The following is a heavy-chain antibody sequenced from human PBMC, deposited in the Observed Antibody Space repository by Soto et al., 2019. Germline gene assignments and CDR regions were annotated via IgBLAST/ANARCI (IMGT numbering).Heavy chain of an antibody. CDR3: ATILTIESANWNDLEY. V-gene: IGHV1-24*01. J-gene: IGHJ4*02. D-gene: IGHD1-1*01. CDR2: FDPEDGET. CDR1: GYTLTELS. Sequence: GASVKVSCKVSGYTLTELSMHWVRQAPGKGLEWMGGFDPEDGETIYAQKFQGRVTMTEDTSTDTAYMELSSLRSEDTAVYYCATILTIESANWNDLEYWGQGTLVTVSS.